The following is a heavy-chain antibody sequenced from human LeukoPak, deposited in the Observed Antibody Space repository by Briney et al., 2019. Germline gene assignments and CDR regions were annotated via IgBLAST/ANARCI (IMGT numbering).Heavy chain of an antibody. CDR2: IYYSGST. D-gene: IGHD1-26*01. V-gene: IGHV4-59*08. CDR3: ARHQWVPAFDI. Sequence: PSETLSLTCTVSGGSISSYYWGWIRQPPGKGLEWIGYIYYSGSTNYNPSLESRVTISIDTSKNQFSLKLSSVTAADTAVYYCARHQWVPAFDIWGQGTMVTVSS. CDR1: GGSISSYY. J-gene: IGHJ3*02.